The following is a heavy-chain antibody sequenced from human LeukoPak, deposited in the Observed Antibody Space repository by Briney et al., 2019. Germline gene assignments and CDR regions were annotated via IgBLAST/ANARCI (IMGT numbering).Heavy chain of an antibody. CDR2: IYYSGNT. CDR1: GGSISSYY. Sequence: PSETLSLTCTVSGGSISSYYWSWIRQPPGKGLEWIGYIYYSGNTNYNPSLKSRVTISVDTSKNQFSLKLSSVTAADTAVYYCARDANARYDSSWAYGMDVWGQGTTVTVSS. J-gene: IGHJ6*02. D-gene: IGHD6-13*01. V-gene: IGHV4-59*01. CDR3: ARDANARYDSSWAYGMDV.